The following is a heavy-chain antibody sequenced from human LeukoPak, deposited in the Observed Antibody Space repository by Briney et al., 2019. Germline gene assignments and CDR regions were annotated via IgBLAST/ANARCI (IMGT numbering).Heavy chain of an antibody. V-gene: IGHV3-21*01. CDR3: ASPLYSSSSV. CDR2: ISSSGSYI. CDR1: GFTFSSYS. J-gene: IGHJ4*02. D-gene: IGHD6-6*01. Sequence: TGGSLRLSCAASGFTFSSYSMNWVRQAPGKGLEWVSSISSSGSYIYYADSVKGRFIISRDNAKNSLYLQMNSLRAEDTAVYYCASPLYSSSSVWGQGTLVTVSS.